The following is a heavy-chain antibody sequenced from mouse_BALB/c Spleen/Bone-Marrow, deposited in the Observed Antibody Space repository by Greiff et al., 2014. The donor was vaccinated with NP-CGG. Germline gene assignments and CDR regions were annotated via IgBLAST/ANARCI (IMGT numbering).Heavy chain of an antibody. CDR3: AREGGYYDALDF. J-gene: IGHJ4*01. CDR1: GYTFTDYN. Sequence: EVQLVESGPELVKPGASVKISCKASGYTFTDYNMHWVKHSHGKSLEWIGYIYPYNGGTGYNQKFKSKATLTVDTSSSTAYMELRSLTSEDSAVYYCAREGGYYDALDFWGQGTSVTVSS. V-gene: IGHV1S29*02. CDR2: IYPYNGGT. D-gene: IGHD2-2*01.